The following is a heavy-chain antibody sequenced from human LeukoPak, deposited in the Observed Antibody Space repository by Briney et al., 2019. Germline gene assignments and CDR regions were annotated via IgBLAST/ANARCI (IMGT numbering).Heavy chain of an antibody. Sequence: SETLSLTCTVSGDSISGYYWTWIRQPPGKGLEWIGYIYYSGSINYNPSLKSRLTISVNTSKNQFSLKLSSVTAADTAVYYCARLRGNYFPDYWGQGTLVTVSS. J-gene: IGHJ4*02. V-gene: IGHV4-59*01. CDR1: GDSISGYY. CDR3: ARLRGNYFPDY. D-gene: IGHD4-11*01. CDR2: IYYSGSI.